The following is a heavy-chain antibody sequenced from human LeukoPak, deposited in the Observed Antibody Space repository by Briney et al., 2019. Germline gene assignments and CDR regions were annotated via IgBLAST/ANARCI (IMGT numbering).Heavy chain of an antibody. Sequence: SETLSLPCTLSGYSIINDYYWGWIRQPPGKGLEWVGSILHSGRTYYNPALRGRLTISVDTSKNQFSLRLSSVTAADTAVYYCARVYVDLFSYFDYWGQGALVTVSS. CDR3: ARVYVDLFSYFDY. CDR2: ILHSGRT. J-gene: IGHJ4*02. CDR1: GYSIINDYY. V-gene: IGHV4-38-2*02. D-gene: IGHD2-21*01.